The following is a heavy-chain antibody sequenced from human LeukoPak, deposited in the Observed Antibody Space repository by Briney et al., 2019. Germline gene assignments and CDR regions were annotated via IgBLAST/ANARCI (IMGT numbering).Heavy chain of an antibody. CDR2: ISNNGGST. J-gene: IGHJ4*02. D-gene: IGHD2-2*01. V-gene: IGHV3-64*01. CDR1: GFPFSSYA. Sequence: PGGSLRLSCAASGFPFSSYAMHWVRQAPGKGLEYVSAISNNGGSTSYANSVKGRFTISRDNSKNTLYLQMGSLRAEDMAVYYCARSSIVVVSILDYWGQGTLVTVSS. CDR3: ARSSIVVVSILDY.